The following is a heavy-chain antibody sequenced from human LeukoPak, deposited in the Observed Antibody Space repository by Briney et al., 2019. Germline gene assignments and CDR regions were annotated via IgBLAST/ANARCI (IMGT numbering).Heavy chain of an antibody. CDR2: IYHRGSA. J-gene: IGHJ4*02. Sequence: SETLSLTCIVSGGSISSYYWTWIRQPPGKGLEWIGYIYHRGSANYNPSLKSRLSISLDTSKNQFSLKLSSVTAADTAVYYCAKHNSGVYPPFDYGARGTWVPVPP. D-gene: IGHD3-22*01. CDR1: GGSISSYY. CDR3: AKHNSGVYPPFDY. V-gene: IGHV4-59*08.